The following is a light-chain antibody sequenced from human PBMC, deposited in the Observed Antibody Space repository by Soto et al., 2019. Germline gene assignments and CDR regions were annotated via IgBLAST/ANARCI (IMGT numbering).Light chain of an antibody. CDR1: QSLVDSDGNTY. Sequence: IVMTQTPLSSAVILGQPASISCRSTQSLVDSDGNTYLSWLHQRPGQPPRLLIYKVSNRLSGVPDRFSGSGAGTYFTLRISRVEAEDVGLYYCMQATQFPWTFCQGTRVEIK. J-gene: IGKJ1*01. CDR2: KVS. CDR3: MQATQFPWT. V-gene: IGKV2-24*01.